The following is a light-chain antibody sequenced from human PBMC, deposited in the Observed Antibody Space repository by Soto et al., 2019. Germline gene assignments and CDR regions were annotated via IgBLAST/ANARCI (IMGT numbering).Light chain of an antibody. Sequence: QSALTQPASVSGSPGQSITISCTGTSTDVGGYNFVSWYQQHPGKAPKLIISEVSNRPSGLSNRFSGSKSGNTASLTISGLQAEDEADYYCSSYTGSSTLGVFGTVTKLTVL. CDR1: STDVGGYNF. CDR2: EVS. V-gene: IGLV2-14*01. CDR3: SSYTGSSTLGV. J-gene: IGLJ1*01.